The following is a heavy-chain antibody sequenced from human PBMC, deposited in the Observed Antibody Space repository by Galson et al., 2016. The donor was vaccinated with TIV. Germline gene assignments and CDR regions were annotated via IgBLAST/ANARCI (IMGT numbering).Heavy chain of an antibody. CDR2: INTDTGHP. D-gene: IGHD6-19*01. Sequence: SVKVSCKASGYTFRNYAMNWMRQAPGQGFEWMGWINTDTGHPTYAQGFTGRFVFSLDTSVNTAYLEITSLRTDDTAVYYCAREKAGPGYWGQGTLITVSS. CDR3: AREKAGPGY. J-gene: IGHJ4*02. V-gene: IGHV7-4-1*02. CDR1: GYTFRNYA.